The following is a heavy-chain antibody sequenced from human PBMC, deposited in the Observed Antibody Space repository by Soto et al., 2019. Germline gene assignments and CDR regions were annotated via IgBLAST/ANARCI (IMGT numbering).Heavy chain of an antibody. CDR1: GFTVSSNY. D-gene: IGHD3-22*01. J-gene: IGHJ1*01. CDR2: IYSGGST. CDR3: ARDRVESGYPEYFQH. Sequence: EVQLVESGGGLIQPGGSLRLSCEASGFTVSSNYMSWVRQAQGKGLEWVSVIYSGGSTYYADSVKGRFTISRDNSKNTLYLQMNSLRAEDTAVYYCARDRVESGYPEYFQHWGQGTLVTVSS. V-gene: IGHV3-53*01.